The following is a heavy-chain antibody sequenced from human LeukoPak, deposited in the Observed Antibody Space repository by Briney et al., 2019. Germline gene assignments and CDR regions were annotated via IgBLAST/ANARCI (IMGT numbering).Heavy chain of an antibody. J-gene: IGHJ4*02. CDR3: ARVSCSGGSCYEFDY. CDR1: GYTFTGYY. V-gene: IGHV1-2*04. D-gene: IGHD2-15*01. CDR2: INPNSGGT. Sequence: ASVKVSCKASGYTFTGYYMHWARQAPGQGLEWMGWINPNSGGTNYAQKFQGWVTMTRDTSISTAYMELSRLRSDDTAVYYCARVSCSGGSCYEFDYWGQGTLVTVSS.